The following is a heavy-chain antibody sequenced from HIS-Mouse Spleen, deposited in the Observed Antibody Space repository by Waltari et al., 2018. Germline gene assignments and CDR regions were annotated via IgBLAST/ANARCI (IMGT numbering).Heavy chain of an antibody. CDR1: GGSIGSSSYH. CDR3: AREIPYSSSWYDWYFDL. J-gene: IGHJ2*01. D-gene: IGHD6-13*01. CDR2: IYYSGST. Sequence: QLQLQESGPGLVKPSETLSLTCTVSGGSIGSSSYHLGRIRHPPGKGLEWIGSIYYSGSTYYNPSLKSRVTISVDTSKNQFSLKLSSVTAADTAVYYCAREIPYSSSWYDWYFDLWGRGTLVTVSS. V-gene: IGHV4-39*07.